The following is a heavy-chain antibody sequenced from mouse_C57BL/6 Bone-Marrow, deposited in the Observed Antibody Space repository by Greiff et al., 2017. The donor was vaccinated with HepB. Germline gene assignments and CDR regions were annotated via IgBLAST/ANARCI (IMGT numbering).Heavy chain of an antibody. CDR2: FYPGSGSI. CDR1: GYTFTEYT. CDR3: ARHEKRAYGYDPLAMDY. Sequence: QVQLQQSGAELVKPGASVKLSCKASGYTFTEYTIHWLKQRSGQGLEWIGWFYPGSGSIKYNEKFKDKATLTADKSSSTVYMELSRLTSEDSAVYFCARHEKRAYGYDPLAMDYWGQGTSVTVSS. D-gene: IGHD2-2*01. J-gene: IGHJ4*01. V-gene: IGHV1-62-2*01.